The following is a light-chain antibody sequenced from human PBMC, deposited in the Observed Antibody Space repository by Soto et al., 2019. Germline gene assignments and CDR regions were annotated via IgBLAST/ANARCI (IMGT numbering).Light chain of an antibody. CDR2: RAS. CDR3: QQYSSDST. Sequence: DIQMTQSPSTPSASVGDRVTITCRASQNINNWLAWYQQKPGKAPKLLIYRASSLENGVPSRFSGRGSGTDFIFTITSLQPDDFATYYCQQYSSDSTFGQGTKVEIK. V-gene: IGKV1-5*03. CDR1: QNINNW. J-gene: IGKJ1*01.